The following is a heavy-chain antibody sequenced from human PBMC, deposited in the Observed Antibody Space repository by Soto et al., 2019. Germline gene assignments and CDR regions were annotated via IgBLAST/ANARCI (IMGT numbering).Heavy chain of an antibody. J-gene: IGHJ3*02. Sequence: PGGSLRLSCAASGFTFSSYEMNWVRQAPGKGLEWVSYISSSGSTIYYADSVKGRFTISRDNAKNSLYLQMNSLRAEDTAVYYCARWGRITIFGVVSDAFDIWGQGTMVTVSS. V-gene: IGHV3-48*03. CDR2: ISSSGSTI. D-gene: IGHD3-3*01. CDR3: ARWGRITIFGVVSDAFDI. CDR1: GFTFSSYE.